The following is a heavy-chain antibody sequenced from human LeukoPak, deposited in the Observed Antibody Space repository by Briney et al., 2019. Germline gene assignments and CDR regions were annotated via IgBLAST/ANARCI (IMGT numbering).Heavy chain of an antibody. CDR2: IYTSGTA. CDR3: ARRPYCGADCYYDS. Sequence: PSETLSLTCTVSGGSINNYYWSWIRQPAGKGLEWIGRIYTSGTAKYNPSLKSRVTMSIDTSKSQFSLKVSSVTAADTAMYYCARRPYCGADCYYDSWGQGTLVTVSS. CDR1: GGSINNYY. J-gene: IGHJ5*01. D-gene: IGHD2-21*02. V-gene: IGHV4-4*07.